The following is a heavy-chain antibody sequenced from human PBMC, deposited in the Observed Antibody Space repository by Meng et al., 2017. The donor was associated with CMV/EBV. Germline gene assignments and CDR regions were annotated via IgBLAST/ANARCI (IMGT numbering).Heavy chain of an antibody. Sequence: GGSLRLSCAASGFTFSSYSMNWVRQAPGKGLEWVSSISSSSSYIYYADSVKGRFTISRDNAKNSLYLQMNSLRAEDTAVYYRARVCNTSPYYDFWSGYFSADVYGMDVWGQGTTVTVSS. D-gene: IGHD3-3*01. J-gene: IGHJ6*02. CDR1: GFTFSSYS. V-gene: IGHV3-21*01. CDR2: ISSSSSYI. CDR3: ARVCNTSPYYDFWSGYFSADVYGMDV.